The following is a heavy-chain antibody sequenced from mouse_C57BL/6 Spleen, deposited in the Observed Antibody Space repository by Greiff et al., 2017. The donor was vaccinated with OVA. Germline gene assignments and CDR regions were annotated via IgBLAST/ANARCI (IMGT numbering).Heavy chain of an antibody. V-gene: IGHV1-64*01. Sequence: QVQLQQPGAELVKPGASVKLSCKASGYTFTSYWMHWVKQRPGQGLEWIGMIHPNSGSTNYNEKFKSKATLTVDKSSSTAYMQLSSLTSEDSAVYYCARPSSYGSSYGFAYWGQGTLVTVSA. CDR1: GYTFTSYW. CDR2: IHPNSGST. D-gene: IGHD1-1*01. CDR3: ARPSSYGSSYGFAY. J-gene: IGHJ3*01.